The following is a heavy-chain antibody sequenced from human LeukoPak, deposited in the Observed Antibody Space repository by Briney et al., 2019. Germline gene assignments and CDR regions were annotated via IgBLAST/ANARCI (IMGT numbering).Heavy chain of an antibody. CDR3: ARGSHLRLTDCDAFDI. Sequence: ASVKLSCKASGYTFTIYYMHWARQAPGQGLEWRGIINPSGGSIRHAEKFQGRVTMTRDTSTSTVYMELSRLRSEDAAVYYCARGSHLRLTDCDAFDIWGQGTMVTVSS. J-gene: IGHJ3*02. CDR1: GYTFTIYY. CDR2: INPSGGSI. D-gene: IGHD5-12*01. V-gene: IGHV1-46*01.